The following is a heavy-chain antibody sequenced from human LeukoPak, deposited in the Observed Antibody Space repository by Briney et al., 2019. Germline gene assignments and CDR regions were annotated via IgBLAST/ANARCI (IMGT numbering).Heavy chain of an antibody. CDR1: GYTFTGYH. V-gene: IGHV1-2*06. Sequence: ASVKVSCKASGYTFTGYHMHWVRQAPGQGLEWMGRINPNSGDTNYAQKFQGRVTMTRDTSISTAYMELSRLRSEDTAVYYCARAGGKSRYDYVWGSYRYRNWFDPWGQGTLVTVSS. CDR3: ARAGGKSRYDYVWGSYRYRNWFDP. D-gene: IGHD3-16*02. CDR2: INPNSGDT. J-gene: IGHJ5*02.